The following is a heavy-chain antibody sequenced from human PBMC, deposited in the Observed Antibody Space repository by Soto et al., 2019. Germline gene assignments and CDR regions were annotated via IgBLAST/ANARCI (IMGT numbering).Heavy chain of an antibody. CDR3: ARDSDYIIAY. V-gene: IGHV1-18*01. J-gene: IGHJ4*02. CDR2: IHTYNGKT. CDR1: GYTFTSYG. Sequence: ASVKVSFKASGYTFTSYGISWVRQAPGQGLEWVGWIHTYNGKTNFAQKLQGRVTLTTATSTNTAYMELRSLRSDDTAVYYCARDSDYIIAYGGQGTLVTVSS. D-gene: IGHD4-4*01.